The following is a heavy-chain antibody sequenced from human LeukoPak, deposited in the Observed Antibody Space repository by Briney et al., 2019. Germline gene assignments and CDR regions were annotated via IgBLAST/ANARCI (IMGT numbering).Heavy chain of an antibody. J-gene: IGHJ5*02. Sequence: PGGSLRLSCAASGFTSSSYEMNWVRQAPGKGLEWVSYISSSGSTIYYADSVKGRFTISRDNAKNSLYLQMNSLRAEDTAVYYCARDPTEFGNWFDPWGQGTLVTVSS. CDR1: GFTSSSYE. CDR2: ISSSGSTI. D-gene: IGHD3-16*01. CDR3: ARDPTEFGNWFDP. V-gene: IGHV3-48*03.